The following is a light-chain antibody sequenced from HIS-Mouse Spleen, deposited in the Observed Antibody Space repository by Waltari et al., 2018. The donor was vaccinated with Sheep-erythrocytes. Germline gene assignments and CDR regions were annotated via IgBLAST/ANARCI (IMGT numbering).Light chain of an antibody. J-gene: IGKJ2*01. V-gene: IGKV3-11*01. CDR1: QSVSSY. Sequence: EIVLTQSPATLSLSPGERATLSCRASQSVSSYLAWYQQKPGQAPRLLIYDASNRATGIPARCSGSGSGTDFTLTISSLEPEDFAVYYCQQRSNWYTFGQGTKL. CDR2: DAS. CDR3: QQRSNWYT.